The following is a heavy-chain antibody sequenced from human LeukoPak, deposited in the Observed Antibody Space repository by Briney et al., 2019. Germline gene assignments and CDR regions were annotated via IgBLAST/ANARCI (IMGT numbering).Heavy chain of an antibody. D-gene: IGHD3/OR15-3a*01. V-gene: IGHV3-48*04. Sequence: GGSLRLSCAASGFTFSTYIMNWVRQAPGKGLEWVSYISSSGGNIYYADSVKGRFTISRDNAKNSLYLQMNSLRVEDTAVYYCARFGLAFDYWGQGTLVTVSS. CDR3: ARFGLAFDY. J-gene: IGHJ4*02. CDR2: ISSSGGNI. CDR1: GFTFSTYI.